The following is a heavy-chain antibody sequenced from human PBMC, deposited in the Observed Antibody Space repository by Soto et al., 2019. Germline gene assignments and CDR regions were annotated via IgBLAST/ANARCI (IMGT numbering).Heavy chain of an antibody. D-gene: IGHD2-15*01. V-gene: IGHV4-34*01. Sequence: SETLSLTCAVYGGSFSGYYWSWIRQPPGKGLEWIGEINHSGSTNYNPSLKSRVTISVDTSKNQFSLKLSSVTAADTAVYYCARGYVCSGGSCYSSIRFDPWGQGTLVTVS. CDR2: INHSGST. J-gene: IGHJ5*02. CDR1: GGSFSGYY. CDR3: ARGYVCSGGSCYSSIRFDP.